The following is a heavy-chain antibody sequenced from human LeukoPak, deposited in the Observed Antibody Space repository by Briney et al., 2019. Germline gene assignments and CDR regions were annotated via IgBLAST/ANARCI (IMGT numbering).Heavy chain of an antibody. CDR1: GFTFSSYA. V-gene: IGHV3-23*01. CDR2: ISGSGGST. D-gene: IGHD6-19*01. J-gene: IGHJ5*02. Sequence: GGSLRLSCAASGFTFSSYAMSWVRQAPGKGLEWVSAISGSGGSTYYADSVKGRFTISRDNSKNTLYLQMNSLRAEDTAVYYCAKDLQAVAGKLDWFDPWGQGTLVTVS. CDR3: AKDLQAVAGKLDWFDP.